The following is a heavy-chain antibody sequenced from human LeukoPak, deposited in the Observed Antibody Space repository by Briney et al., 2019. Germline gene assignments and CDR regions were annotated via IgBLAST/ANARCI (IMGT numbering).Heavy chain of an antibody. D-gene: IGHD4-11*01. CDR2: ISSSSSYI. V-gene: IGHV3-21*01. CDR3: ARDLLGGIMTTVTRTPWVY. Sequence: GGSLRLSCAASGFTFSSYSMNWVRQAPGKGLEWVSSISSSSSYIYYADSVKGRFTISRDNAKNSLYLQMNSLRAEDTAVYYCARDLLGGIMTTVTRTPWVYWGQGTLVTVSS. J-gene: IGHJ4*02. CDR1: GFTFSSYS.